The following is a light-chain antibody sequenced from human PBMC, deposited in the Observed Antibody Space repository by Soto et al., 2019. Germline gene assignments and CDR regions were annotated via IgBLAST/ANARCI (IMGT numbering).Light chain of an antibody. V-gene: IGKV3-15*01. Sequence: VLTQSPGTISLSQGERANFVCRASQSVSSSYLAWYQQKPGQAPRLLIYGASTRATGIPARFSGSGSGTEFTLTISSLQSEDFAVYYCQQYNNWPRTFGQGTKVDIK. CDR3: QQYNNWPRT. J-gene: IGKJ1*01. CDR1: QSVSSSY. CDR2: GAS.